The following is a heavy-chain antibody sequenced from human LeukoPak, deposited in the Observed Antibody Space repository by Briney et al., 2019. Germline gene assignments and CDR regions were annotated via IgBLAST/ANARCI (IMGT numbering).Heavy chain of an antibody. J-gene: IGHJ6*03. Sequence: SETLSLTCTVSGGSISTYYWSWIRQPPGKGLEWISYIYNSGSTDYNPSLKSRVTISVDTSKEQFSLKLSSVTAADTAVYYCARDGSNWGSAYYYMDVWGKGTTVTVSS. D-gene: IGHD7-27*01. CDR1: GGSISTYY. V-gene: IGHV4-59*12. CDR3: ARDGSNWGSAYYYMDV. CDR2: IYNSGST.